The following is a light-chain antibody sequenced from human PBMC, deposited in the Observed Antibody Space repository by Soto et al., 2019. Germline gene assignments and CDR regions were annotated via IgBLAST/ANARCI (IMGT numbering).Light chain of an antibody. Sequence: DIQMPQSPSSLSASVGDRVTISCRASQDITNGLDWYQQKPGKAPKLLIYGPSNLEIGVTSRFSGVGSRTDFFLTIRRLQPADIGTYYGQQYDSLPPWTFGQGTKVEIK. CDR3: QQYDSLPPWT. V-gene: IGKV1-33*01. CDR1: QDITNG. J-gene: IGKJ1*01. CDR2: GPS.